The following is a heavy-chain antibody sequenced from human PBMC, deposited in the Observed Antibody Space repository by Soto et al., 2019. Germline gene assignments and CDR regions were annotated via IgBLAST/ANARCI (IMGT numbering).Heavy chain of an antibody. CDR3: AKLVRDDVRRSDLDH. V-gene: IGHV4-39*01. CDR1: GDSITASYSN. CDR2: FYYSGTT. J-gene: IGHJ4*02. D-gene: IGHD3-10*02. Sequence: SEILSLTCTVPGDSITASYSNWAWIRQPPGKGLEWIGTFYYSGTTSQNPPLRSRITISGDTSRNQFSLNLRSVTAAYSGVYYCAKLVRDDVRRSDLDHWGQGTLVTVSS.